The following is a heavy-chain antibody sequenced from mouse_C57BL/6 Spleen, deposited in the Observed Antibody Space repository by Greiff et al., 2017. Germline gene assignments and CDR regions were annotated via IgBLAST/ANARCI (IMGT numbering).Heavy chain of an antibody. CDR1: GFTFSDYG. J-gene: IGHJ3*01. V-gene: IGHV5-17*01. CDR2: ISSGSSTI. CDR3: ASNYYGSSPWFAY. D-gene: IGHD1-1*01. Sequence: EVQLVESGGGLVKPGGSLKLSCAASGFTFSDYGMHWVRQAPEKGLEWVAYISSGSSTIYYEDTVNGRFTISRDNAKNTLFLQMTSLRSEDTAMYYCASNYYGSSPWFAYWGQGTLVTVSA.